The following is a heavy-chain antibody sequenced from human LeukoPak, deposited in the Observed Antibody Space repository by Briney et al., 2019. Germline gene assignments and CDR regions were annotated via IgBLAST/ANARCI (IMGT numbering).Heavy chain of an antibody. V-gene: IGHV1-69*05. CDR3: ARAREYSSSSLDY. Sequence: SVKVSCKASGGTFSSYAISWVRQAPGQGLEWMGGIIPIFGTANYAQKFQGRVTITTDESTSTAYMELNSLRSEDTAVYYCARAREYSSSSLDYWGQGTLVTVSS. D-gene: IGHD6-6*01. J-gene: IGHJ4*02. CDR2: IIPIFGTA. CDR1: GGTFSSYA.